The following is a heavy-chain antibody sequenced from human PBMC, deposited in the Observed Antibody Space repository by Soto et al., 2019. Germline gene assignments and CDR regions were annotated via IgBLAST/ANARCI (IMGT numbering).Heavy chain of an antibody. D-gene: IGHD6-6*01. CDR3: ARGYKSARIYYYSGMDV. CDR1: GGSFSGYY. Sequence: PSETLSLTCAVYGGSFSGYYWSWIRQPPGKGLEWIGEINHSGSTNYNPSLKSRVTISVDTSKNQFSLKLSSVTAADTAVYYCARGYKSARIYYYSGMDVWGQGTTVTVSS. V-gene: IGHV4-34*01. J-gene: IGHJ6*02. CDR2: INHSGST.